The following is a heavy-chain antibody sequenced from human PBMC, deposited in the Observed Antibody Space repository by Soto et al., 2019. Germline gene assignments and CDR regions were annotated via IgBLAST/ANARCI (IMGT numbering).Heavy chain of an antibody. Sequence: GGSLRLSCAASGFTFSSYAMSWVRQAPGKGLEWVSAISGSGGSTYYADSVKGRFTISRDNSKNTLYLQMNSLRAEDTAVYYCAKVPAGLVVVAATLWLDPWGQGSLVTVAS. CDR1: GFTFSSYA. V-gene: IGHV3-23*01. D-gene: IGHD2-15*01. CDR2: ISGSGGST. J-gene: IGHJ5*02. CDR3: AKVPAGLVVVAATLWLDP.